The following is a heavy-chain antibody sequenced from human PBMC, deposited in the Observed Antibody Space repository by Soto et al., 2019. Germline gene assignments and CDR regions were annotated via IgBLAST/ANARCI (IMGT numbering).Heavy chain of an antibody. D-gene: IGHD6-13*01. CDR3: ARYRIAAAGTRSYYFDY. Sequence: QVQLQESGPGLVKPSQTLSLTCTVSGGSISSGGYYWSWIRQHPGKGLEWIGYIYYSGSTYYNPSLKSRVTRSVDTSKNQFSLKLSSVTAADTAVYYCARYRIAAAGTRSYYFDYWGQGTLVTVSS. V-gene: IGHV4-31*03. CDR1: GGSISSGGYY. CDR2: IYYSGST. J-gene: IGHJ4*02.